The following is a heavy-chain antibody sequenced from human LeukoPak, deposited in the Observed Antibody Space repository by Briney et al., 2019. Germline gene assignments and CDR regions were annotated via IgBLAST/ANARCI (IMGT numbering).Heavy chain of an antibody. CDR1: GFTFNSYG. J-gene: IGHJ3*02. D-gene: IGHD6-19*01. V-gene: IGHV3-21*01. Sequence: GGSLRLSCAASGFTFNSYGMIWVRQAPGKGLEWVSSISSSGFNYIYYADSARGRFTISKDNARKSVSLQMNGLRADDTAVYYCARDWGIAVAVAFDIWGQVTMVTVSS. CDR2: ISSSGFNYI. CDR3: ARDWGIAVAVAFDI.